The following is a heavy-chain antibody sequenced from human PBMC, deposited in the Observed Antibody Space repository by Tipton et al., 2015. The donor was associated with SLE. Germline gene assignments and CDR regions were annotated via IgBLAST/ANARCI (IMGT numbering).Heavy chain of an antibody. J-gene: IGHJ6*02. CDR1: GYTFTSYD. D-gene: IGHD1-14*01. CDR2: MNPNSGNT. CDR3: ARDAREDGKGRKMDV. V-gene: IGHV1-8*01. Sequence: QSGPEVKKPGASVKVSCKASGYTFTSYDINWVRQATGQGLEWMGWMNPNSGNTGYAQKFQGRVTMTRNTSISTAYMELSSLRSEDTAVYYGARDAREDGKGRKMDVWGQGTTVTVSS.